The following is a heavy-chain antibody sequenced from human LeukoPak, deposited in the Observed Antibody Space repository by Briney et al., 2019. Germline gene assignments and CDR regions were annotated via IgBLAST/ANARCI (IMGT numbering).Heavy chain of an antibody. J-gene: IGHJ6*03. D-gene: IGHD2-2*01. CDR2: IYYSGST. Sequence: SETLSLTCTVSGGFISSSSYYWGWIRQPPGKGLEWIGSIYYSGSTYYNPSLKSRVTISVDTSKNQFSLKLSSVTAADTAVYYCASHRGYCSSTSCYSYYYYYMDVWGKGTTVTVSS. V-gene: IGHV4-39*01. CDR1: GGFISSSSYY. CDR3: ASHRGYCSSTSCYSYYYYYMDV.